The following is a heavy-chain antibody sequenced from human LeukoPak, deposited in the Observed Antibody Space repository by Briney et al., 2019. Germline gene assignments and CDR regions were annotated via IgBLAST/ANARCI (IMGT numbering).Heavy chain of an antibody. CDR3: ARFQSGYPYDY. V-gene: IGHV4-34*01. J-gene: IGHJ4*02. CDR1: GGSFSGYY. CDR2: INHSGST. D-gene: IGHD3-3*01. Sequence: SETLSLTCAVYGGSFSGYYWSWIRQPPGKGLEWIGEINHSGSTNYNPSLKSRVTISVDTSKNQFSLKLSSVTAADTAVYYCARFQSGYPYDYWGQGTLVTVSS.